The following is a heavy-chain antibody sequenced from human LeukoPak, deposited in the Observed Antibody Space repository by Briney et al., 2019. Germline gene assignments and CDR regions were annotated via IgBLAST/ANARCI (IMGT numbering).Heavy chain of an antibody. D-gene: IGHD2-2*01. CDR2: ISSSSSYI. J-gene: IGHJ6*03. CDR3: AKDPRGYCSSTSCPMDV. Sequence: PGGSLRLSCAASGFTFSSYSMNWVRQAPGKGLEWVSSISSSSSYIYYADSVKGRFTISRDNSKNTLYLQMNSLRAEDTAVYYCAKDPRGYCSSTSCPMDVWGKGTTVTISS. V-gene: IGHV3-21*01. CDR1: GFTFSSYS.